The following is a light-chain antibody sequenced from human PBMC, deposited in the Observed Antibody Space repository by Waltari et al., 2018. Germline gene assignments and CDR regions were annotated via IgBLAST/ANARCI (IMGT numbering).Light chain of an antibody. CDR1: SSDVGGYNY. J-gene: IGLJ2*01. Sequence: QSALTQPRSVSGSPGQSVTISCTGTSSDVGGYNYVSWYQQYSGRAPKVMIYDVIRRPSGVPDRFSGSKSGNTASLTISGLQAEDEADYYCCSYAGSHTVVFGGGTKLTVL. CDR2: DVI. CDR3: CSYAGSHTVV. V-gene: IGLV2-11*01.